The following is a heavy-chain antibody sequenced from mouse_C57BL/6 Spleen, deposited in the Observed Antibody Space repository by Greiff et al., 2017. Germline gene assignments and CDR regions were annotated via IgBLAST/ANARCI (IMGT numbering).Heavy chain of an antibody. CDR3: ARHYSKGYYAMDY. CDR1: GYSFTGYY. D-gene: IGHD2-5*01. CDR2: INPSTGGT. J-gene: IGHJ4*01. V-gene: IGHV1-42*01. Sequence: VQLKESGPELVKPGASVKISCKASGYSFTGYYMNWVKQSPEKSLEWIGEINPSTGGTTYNQKFKAKATLTVDKSSSTAYMQLKSLTSEDSAVYYCARHYSKGYYAMDYWGQGTSVTVSS.